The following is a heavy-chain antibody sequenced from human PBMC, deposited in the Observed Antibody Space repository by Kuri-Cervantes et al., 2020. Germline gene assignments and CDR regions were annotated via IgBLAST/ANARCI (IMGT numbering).Heavy chain of an antibody. CDR1: GFTFSSYA. D-gene: IGHD3-3*01. J-gene: IGHJ4*02. CDR2: ISYDGSNK. CDR3: ARGHTYYDFWSGYYYFDY. Sequence: GESLKISCAASGFTFSSYAMHWVHQAPGKGLEWVAVISYDGSNKYYADSVKGRFTISRDNSKNTLYLQMNSLRAEDTAVYYCARGHTYYDFWSGYYYFDYWGQGTLVTVSS. V-gene: IGHV3-30-3*01.